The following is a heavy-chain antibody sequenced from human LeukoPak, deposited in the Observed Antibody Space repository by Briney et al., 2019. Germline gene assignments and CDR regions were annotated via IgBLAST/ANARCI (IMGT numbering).Heavy chain of an antibody. D-gene: IGHD1-7*01. CDR1: GGTFSSYG. CDR3: ASLTGTTSFDY. J-gene: IGHJ4*02. V-gene: IGHV1-69*05. CDR2: IIPIFGTA. Sequence: ASVKVSCKASGGTFSSYGISWVRQAPGQGLEWMGGIIPIFGTANYAQKFQGRVTITTDESTSTAYMELSSLRSEDTAVYYCASLTGTTSFDYWGQGTLVTVSS.